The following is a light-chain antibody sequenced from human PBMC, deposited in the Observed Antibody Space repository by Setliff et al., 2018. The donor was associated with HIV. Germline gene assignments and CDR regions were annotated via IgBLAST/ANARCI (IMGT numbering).Light chain of an antibody. CDR3: SSSTDINPFV. V-gene: IGLV2-18*02. J-gene: IGLJ1*01. Sequence: QSALTQPPSVSGSPGQSVTISCTGTSSDVGSCACVSWYQQFPGTAPKLLLYEVNYRPSGVPARFSGSKSGITASLTISGRQPEDESDYYCSSSTDINPFVSGTGPKVTVL. CDR1: SSDVGSCAC. CDR2: EVN.